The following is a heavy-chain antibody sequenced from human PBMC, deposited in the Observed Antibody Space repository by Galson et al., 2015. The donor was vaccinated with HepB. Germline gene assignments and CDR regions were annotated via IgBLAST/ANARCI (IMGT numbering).Heavy chain of an antibody. V-gene: IGHV1-18*01. J-gene: IGHJ4*02. CDR3: ARARVTQNYYGSGSYYNPLRY. CDR1: GYTFTSYA. CDR2: INAYNGNT. D-gene: IGHD3-10*01. Sequence: SVKVSCKASGYTFTSYAMHWVRQAPGQRLEWMGWINAYNGNTNYAQKLQGRVTMTTDTSTSTAYMELRSLRSDDTAVYYCARARVTQNYYGSGSYYNPLRYWGQGTLVTVSS.